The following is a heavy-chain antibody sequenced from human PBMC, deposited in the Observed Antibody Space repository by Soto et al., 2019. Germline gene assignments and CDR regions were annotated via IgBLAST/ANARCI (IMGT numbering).Heavy chain of an antibody. V-gene: IGHV3-23*01. CDR3: AKGLTGYNGGWYAPRCFDS. Sequence: GGSLRLSCAASGFTFNNYAMNWVRQAPGKGLEWVSGISDSAATTHFADSVKGRFTISRDNSKNTVYLQMNSLRVDDTAVYYCAKGLTGYNGGWYAPRCFDSWGQGTLVTVSS. CDR1: GFTFNNYA. CDR2: ISDSAATT. D-gene: IGHD6-19*01. J-gene: IGHJ4*02.